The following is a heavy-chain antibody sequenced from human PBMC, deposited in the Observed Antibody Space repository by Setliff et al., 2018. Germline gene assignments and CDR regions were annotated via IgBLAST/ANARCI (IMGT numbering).Heavy chain of an antibody. CDR3: ARWCVRWGSGSYLWANWFDP. CDR1: GGSISSGDYY. J-gene: IGHJ5*02. V-gene: IGHV4-30-4*08. D-gene: IGHD3-10*01. CDR2: IYYSGST. Sequence: SETLSLTCTVSGGSISSGDYYWSWIRQPPGKGLEWIGYIYYSGSTYYNPSLKSRVTISVDTSKNQFSLKLSSVTAADTAVYYCARWCVRWGSGSYLWANWFDPWGQGTLVTVSS.